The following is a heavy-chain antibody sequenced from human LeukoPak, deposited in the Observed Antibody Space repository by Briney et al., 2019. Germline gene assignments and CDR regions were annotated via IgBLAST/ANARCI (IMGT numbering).Heavy chain of an antibody. J-gene: IGHJ4*02. D-gene: IGHD6-13*01. V-gene: IGHV4-34*01. Sequence: SETLSLTCAVYGGSFSGYYWSWIRQPPGKGLEWIGEINHSGSTNYNPSLKSRVTISVDTSKNQFSLKLSSVTAADTAVYYCAREQAAAGFDYWGQGTLVTVSS. CDR3: AREQAAAGFDY. CDR2: INHSGST. CDR1: GGSFSGYY.